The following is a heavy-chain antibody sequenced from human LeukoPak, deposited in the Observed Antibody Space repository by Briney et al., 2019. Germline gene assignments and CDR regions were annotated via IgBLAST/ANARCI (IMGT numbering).Heavy chain of an antibody. Sequence: PGGSLRLSCAASGLTFSIHWMNWVRQAPGKGLECVANINQDGSDKYYVDSVKGRFTISRDNTKSSPYLQMNSLRAEDTAVYYCVGGDYWGQGTLVTVSS. CDR3: VGGDY. CDR2: INQDGSDK. V-gene: IGHV3-7*01. J-gene: IGHJ4*02. CDR1: GLTFSIHW.